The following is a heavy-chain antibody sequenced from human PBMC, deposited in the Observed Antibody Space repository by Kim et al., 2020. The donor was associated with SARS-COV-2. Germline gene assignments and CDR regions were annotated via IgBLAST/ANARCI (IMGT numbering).Heavy chain of an antibody. J-gene: IGHJ3*02. CDR2: VSSTSSHI. Sequence: GGSLRLSCAASGFTFTRYNMNWVRQAPGKGLEWVSYVSSTSSHIYYADSVKGRFTISRDNAKNSLYLQMNSLRAEDTAVYCCARNDGNDAFDIWGQGTMVTVSS. D-gene: IGHD1-1*01. CDR1: GFTFTRYN. CDR3: ARNDGNDAFDI. V-gene: IGHV3-21*01.